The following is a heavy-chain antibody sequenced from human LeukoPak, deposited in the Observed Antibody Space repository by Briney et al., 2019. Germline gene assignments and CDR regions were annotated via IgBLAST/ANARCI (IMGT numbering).Heavy chain of an antibody. CDR1: GGSISSGSYY. Sequence: SETLSLTCTVSGGSISSGSYYWGWVRQPPGKGLEWIGSIYYSGSTYYNPSLKSRVTISVDTSKNQFSLKLSSVTAADTAVYYCARRGITGTKFGWFDPWGQGTLVTVSS. CDR2: IYYSGST. V-gene: IGHV4-39*01. CDR3: ARRGITGTKFGWFDP. D-gene: IGHD1-7*01. J-gene: IGHJ5*02.